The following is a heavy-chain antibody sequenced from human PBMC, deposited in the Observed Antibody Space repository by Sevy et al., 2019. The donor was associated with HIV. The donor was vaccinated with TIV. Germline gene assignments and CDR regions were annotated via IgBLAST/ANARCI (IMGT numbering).Heavy chain of an antibody. CDR3: AKASIAVAATTGGVFDY. V-gene: IGHV3-23*01. CDR2: ISESGGST. J-gene: IGHJ4*02. D-gene: IGHD6-19*01. CDR1: GFTFRSYA. Sequence: GSLRLFCAASGFTFRSYAMNWVRQAPGKGLEWVSAISESGGSTCYADSVKGRFTISRDNSKNTLYLQMNSLRAEDTAVYYCAKASIAVAATTGGVFDYWGQGTLVTVSS.